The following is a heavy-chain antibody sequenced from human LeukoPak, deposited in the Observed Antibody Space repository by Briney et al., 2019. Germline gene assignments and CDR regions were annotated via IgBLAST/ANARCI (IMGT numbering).Heavy chain of an antibody. CDR3: ARNRGWYATDV. CDR1: GGSVRSDMSH. V-gene: IGHV4-61*01. D-gene: IGHD6-19*01. J-gene: IGHJ6*02. Sequence: PSETLPLTCSVSGGSVRSDMSHCSWIRQPPGKGLEWIGYVHYSGSANYNPSLESRVTMSLDHSKNQFSLDLTSVTSADTAVYYCARNRGWYATDVWGQGAAVTVSS. CDR2: VHYSGSA.